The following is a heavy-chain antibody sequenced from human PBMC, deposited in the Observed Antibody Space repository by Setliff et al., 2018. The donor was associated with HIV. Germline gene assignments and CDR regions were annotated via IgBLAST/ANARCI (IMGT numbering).Heavy chain of an antibody. CDR3: AKLVVGFSGSSAYMDV. CDR1: GFTFDDYG. J-gene: IGHJ6*03. Sequence: GGSLRLSCSASGFTFDDYGMSWVRQAPGKGLEWISRVNWHGSNTGYADSVKGRFTISRDNARNSLYLQMNSLRAEDTALYYCAKLVVGFSGSSAYMDVWGKGTTVTVSS. D-gene: IGHD1-26*01. CDR2: VNWHGSNT. V-gene: IGHV3-20*04.